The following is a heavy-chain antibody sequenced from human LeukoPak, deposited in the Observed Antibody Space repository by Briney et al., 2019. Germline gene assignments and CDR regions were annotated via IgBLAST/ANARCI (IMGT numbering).Heavy chain of an antibody. Sequence: GGSLRLSCAASGFTFSSYSMNWVRQAPGKGLEWVSYISSSSSTIYYADSVKGRFTISRDNAKNSLYLQMNSLRAKDTAVYYCARAGYDFWSGYYYYYYYYMDVWGKGTTVTVSS. CDR3: ARAGYDFWSGYYYYYYYYMDV. V-gene: IGHV3-48*01. CDR2: ISSSSSTI. D-gene: IGHD3-3*01. CDR1: GFTFSSYS. J-gene: IGHJ6*03.